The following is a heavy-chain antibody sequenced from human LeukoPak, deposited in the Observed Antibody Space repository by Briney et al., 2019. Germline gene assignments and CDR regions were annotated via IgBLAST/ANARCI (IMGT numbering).Heavy chain of an antibody. CDR3: ARFGLGKHIEVAGIPFDI. D-gene: IGHD6-19*01. CDR2: IIPIFGTA. V-gene: IGHV1-69*13. CDR1: GGTFSSYA. Sequence: ASVKVSCKASGGTFSSYAISWVRQAPGQGLEWMGGIIPIFGTANYAQKFQGRVTITADESTSTAYMELRSLRSDDTAVYYCARFGLGKHIEVAGIPFDIWGQGTKVTVSS. J-gene: IGHJ3*02.